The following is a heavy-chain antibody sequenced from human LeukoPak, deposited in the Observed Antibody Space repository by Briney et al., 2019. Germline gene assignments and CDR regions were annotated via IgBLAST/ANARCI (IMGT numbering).Heavy chain of an antibody. V-gene: IGHV1-46*01. J-gene: IGHJ4*02. CDR3: ARGIVGSSVAFDY. Sequence: APVKASYKPSGYTFTTCNVHWVRQAPGHGLEWMGFISPSGGSTTSAQKFHDRVPMTRDTSTSTVYMELSSLRSEDMAVYYCARGIVGSSVAFDYWGQGRLVTVSP. CDR2: ISPSGGST. CDR1: GYTFTTCN. D-gene: IGHD1-26*01.